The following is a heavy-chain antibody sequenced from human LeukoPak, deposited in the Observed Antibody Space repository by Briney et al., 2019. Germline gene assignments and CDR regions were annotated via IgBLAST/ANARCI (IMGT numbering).Heavy chain of an antibody. J-gene: IGHJ6*03. CDR1: GFTFSSYG. Sequence: GGSLRLSCEAPGFTFSSYGMHWVRQAPGKGLEWVAFIRYDGSNKYYADSVKGRFTISRDNSKNTLYVQMNSLRVDDTAVYYCAKAPRFGDHAAEYFYYYMDVWGKGTTVTVSS. V-gene: IGHV3-30*02. CDR2: IRYDGSNK. D-gene: IGHD3-16*01. CDR3: AKAPRFGDHAAEYFYYYMDV.